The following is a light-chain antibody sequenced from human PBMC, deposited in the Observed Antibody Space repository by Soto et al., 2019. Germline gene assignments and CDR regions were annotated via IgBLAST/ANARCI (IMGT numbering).Light chain of an antibody. CDR1: QSVRNQ. J-gene: IGKJ1*01. CDR3: QQRSNWPWT. CDR2: DSS. V-gene: IGKV3-11*01. Sequence: EIVLTQSPATLSLSPGERATLSCRASQSVRNQLAWYQQKPGQAPRLLIYDSSNRATGIPGRFSGSGSGTDSTIAISSLEPEDFAVYYGQQRSNWPWTFGQGTKVEIK.